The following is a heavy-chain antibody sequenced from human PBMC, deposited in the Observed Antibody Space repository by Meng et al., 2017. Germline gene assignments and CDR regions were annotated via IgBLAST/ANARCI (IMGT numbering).Heavy chain of an antibody. CDR2: ISGSGGST. J-gene: IGHJ6*02. V-gene: IGHV3-23*01. CDR1: GFTFSSYA. D-gene: IGHD6-19*01. Sequence: GESLKISCAAPGFTFSSYAMSWVRQAPGKGLEWVSAISGSGGSTYYADSVKGRFTISRDNSKNTLYLQMNSLRAEDTAVYYCAKGGLSSGWYDVFYYYYYGMDVWGQGTTVTVSS. CDR3: AKGGLSSGWYDVFYYYYYGMDV.